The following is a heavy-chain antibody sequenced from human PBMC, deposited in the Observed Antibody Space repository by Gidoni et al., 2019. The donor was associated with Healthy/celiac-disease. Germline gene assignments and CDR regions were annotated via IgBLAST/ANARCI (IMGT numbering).Heavy chain of an antibody. V-gene: IGHV1-18*01. CDR3: AREGRRQYYYDSSGYDDY. CDR1: GYNFTSYG. CDR2: ISAYNGNT. Sequence: QVQLVQSGAEVKKPGASVKVSCKASGYNFTSYGISWVRKAPGQGLEWMGWISAYNGNTNYAQKLQGRVTMTTDTSTSTAYMELRSLRSDDTAVYYCAREGRRQYYYDSSGYDDYWGQGTLVTVSS. J-gene: IGHJ4*02. D-gene: IGHD3-22*01.